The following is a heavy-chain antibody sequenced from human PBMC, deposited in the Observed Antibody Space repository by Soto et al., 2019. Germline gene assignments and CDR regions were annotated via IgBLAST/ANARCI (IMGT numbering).Heavy chain of an antibody. CDR1: GGSISSGGYS. CDR3: ATGSGSYGY. Sequence: SETLSLTCAVSGGSISSGGYSWSWTRQPPGKGLEWIGYIYHSGSTYYNPSLKSRVTISVDRSKNQFSLKLSSVTAADTAVYYCATGSGSYGYWGQGTLVTVSS. CDR2: IYHSGST. V-gene: IGHV4-30-2*01. D-gene: IGHD3-10*01. J-gene: IGHJ4*02.